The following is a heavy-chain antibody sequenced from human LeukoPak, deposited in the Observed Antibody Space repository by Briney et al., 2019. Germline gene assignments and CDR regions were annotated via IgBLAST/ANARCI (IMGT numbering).Heavy chain of an antibody. CDR2: VSAYKGYT. D-gene: IGHD6-19*01. V-gene: IGHV1-18*01. J-gene: IGHJ4*02. Sequence: ASVRVSCKTSGYLFNSFGITWLRQAPGQGLEWMGWVSAYKGYTSHAQKFQDRVIMTTDTSTTTAYMELRNLKSDDTAVYYCAREAVSFVAVANDGYFDFWGQGSLVIVSS. CDR1: GYLFNSFG. CDR3: AREAVSFVAVANDGYFDF.